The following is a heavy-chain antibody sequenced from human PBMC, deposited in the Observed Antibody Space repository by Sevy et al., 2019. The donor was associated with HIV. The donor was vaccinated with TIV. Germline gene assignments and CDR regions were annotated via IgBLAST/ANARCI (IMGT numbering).Heavy chain of an antibody. J-gene: IGHJ4*02. V-gene: IGHV3-23*01. CDR3: AKAYYYDSSGKTATYDY. CDR1: GFTFSSYA. Sequence: GGSLRLSCAASGFTFSSYAMSWVRQAPGKGLEWVSAISGSGGSTYYADSVKGRFTISRDNSKNTLYLQMNSLRVEDTAVYYCAKAYYYDSSGKTATYDYWGQGTLVTVSS. CDR2: ISGSGGST. D-gene: IGHD3-22*01.